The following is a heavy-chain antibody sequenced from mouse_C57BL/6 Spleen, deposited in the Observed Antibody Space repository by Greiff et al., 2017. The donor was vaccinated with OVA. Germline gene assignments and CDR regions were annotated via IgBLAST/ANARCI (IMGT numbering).Heavy chain of an antibody. V-gene: IGHV1-15*01. J-gene: IGHJ1*03. Sequence: VQLQESGAELVRPGASVTLSCKASGYTFTDYEMHWVKQTPVHGLEWIGAIDPETGGTAYNQKFKGKAILTADKSSSTAYLELRSLTSEDSAVYYCTRAGYYYGSSHWYSDVWGTGTTVTVSS. CDR1: GYTFTDYE. CDR3: TRAGYYYGSSHWYSDV. CDR2: IDPETGGT. D-gene: IGHD1-1*01.